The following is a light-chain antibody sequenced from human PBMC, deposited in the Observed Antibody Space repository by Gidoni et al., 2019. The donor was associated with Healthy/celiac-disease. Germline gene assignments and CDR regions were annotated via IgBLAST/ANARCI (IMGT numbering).Light chain of an antibody. CDR3: QQRSNWPGVT. V-gene: IGKV3-11*01. CDR2: DAS. CDR1: QSVSSY. Sequence: EIVLTQSPATLSLSPGERATLSCRASQSVSSYIAWYQQKPGQAPRLLIYDASNRAPGIPARFSGSGSGTDFTLTIGSLEPEDFAVYYCQQRSNWPGVTFGPGTNVDIK. J-gene: IGKJ3*01.